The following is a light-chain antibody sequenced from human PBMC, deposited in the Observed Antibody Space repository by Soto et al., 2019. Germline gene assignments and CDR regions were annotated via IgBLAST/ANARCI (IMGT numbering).Light chain of an antibody. CDR3: QQYGSSPWT. CDR2: GAL. J-gene: IGKJ1*01. Sequence: EIVLTQSPGTLSLSPGERATLSCRASQSVSSSYLAWYQQKPGQAPRLLIYGALSRATGIPDRFSGSGSGTDFNFTISSLKHEDLAVYYCQQYGSSPWTFGQGTKVEIK. V-gene: IGKV3-20*01. CDR1: QSVSSSY.